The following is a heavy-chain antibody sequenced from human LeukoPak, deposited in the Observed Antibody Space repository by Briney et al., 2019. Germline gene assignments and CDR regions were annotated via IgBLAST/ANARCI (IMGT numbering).Heavy chain of an antibody. V-gene: IGHV1-3*01. Sequence: ASVKVSCKASGYTFTSYAMHWVRQAPGQRLEWMGWINAGNGNTNYAQKLQGRVTMTTDTSTSTAYMELRSLRSDDTAVYYCARGKGSHYVIWGQGTLVTVSS. CDR2: INAGNGNT. CDR1: GYTFTSYA. D-gene: IGHD3-16*01. CDR3: ARGKGSHYVI. J-gene: IGHJ4*02.